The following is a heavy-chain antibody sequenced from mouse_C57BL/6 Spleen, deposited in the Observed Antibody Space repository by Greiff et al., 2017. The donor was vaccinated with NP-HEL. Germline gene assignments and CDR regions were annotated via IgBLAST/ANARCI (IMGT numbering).Heavy chain of an antibody. D-gene: IGHD3-2*02. CDR3: ARSLDSSGYLFAY. Sequence: QVQLQQPGAELVKPGASVKMSCKASGYTFTSYWITWVKQRPGQGLEWIGDIYPGSGSTNYNEKFKSKATLTVDTSSSTAYMQLSSLTSEDSAVYYCARSLDSSGYLFAYWGQGTLVTVSA. V-gene: IGHV1-55*01. J-gene: IGHJ3*01. CDR2: IYPGSGST. CDR1: GYTFTSYW.